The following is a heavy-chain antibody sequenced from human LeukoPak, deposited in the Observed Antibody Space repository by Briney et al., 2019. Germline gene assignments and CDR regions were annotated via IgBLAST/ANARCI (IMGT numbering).Heavy chain of an antibody. CDR3: ARGSSSENNYYDSSGYYSDAFDI. CDR1: GGSISSYY. V-gene: IGHV4-59*01. CDR2: IYYSGST. D-gene: IGHD3-22*01. Sequence: SETLSLTCTVSGGSISSYYWSWIRQPPGKGLEWIGYIYYSGSTNYNPSLKSRVTISVDTSKNQFSLKLSSVAAADTAVYYCARGSSSENNYYDSSGYYSDAFDISGQGTMVTVSS. J-gene: IGHJ3*02.